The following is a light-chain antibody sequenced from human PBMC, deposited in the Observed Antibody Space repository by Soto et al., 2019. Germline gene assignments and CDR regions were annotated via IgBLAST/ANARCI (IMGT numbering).Light chain of an antibody. CDR2: DTS. CDR1: QAIRKS. V-gene: IGKV1-13*02. J-gene: IGKJ1*01. CDR3: QQYNSYPWT. Sequence: TQSPSSLSASVGDTVTITCRASQAIRKSLHCYQQKPGKAPKLLIYDTSSLESGVPSRFSGSGSGTEFTLTITSLQPDDFATYYCQQYNSYPWTFGQGTKVDIK.